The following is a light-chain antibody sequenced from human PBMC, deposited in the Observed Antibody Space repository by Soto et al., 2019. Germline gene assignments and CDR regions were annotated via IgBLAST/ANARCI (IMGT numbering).Light chain of an antibody. CDR3: PLSGSSSWP. V-gene: IGKV3-20*01. CDR2: GAS. J-gene: IGKJ1*01. Sequence: VTQSPCTLSLYPGERARLSSRASQSVGSSYLAWYQQKPGQAPRLLIYGASSRATGIPDRFSGSGSGTDYTLTISRLEPEDFAVYYCPLSGSSSWPFCQGAKVDIK. CDR1: QSVGSSY.